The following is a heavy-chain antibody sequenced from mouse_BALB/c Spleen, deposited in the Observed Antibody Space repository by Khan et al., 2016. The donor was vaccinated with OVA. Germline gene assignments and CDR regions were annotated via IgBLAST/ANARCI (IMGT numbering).Heavy chain of an antibody. Sequence: QVQLKESGAELARPGASVKMSCKASGYTFTSYTIHWIKQRPGQGLEWIGYINPSSGYTNYNQKFKDKATLTADKSSTTAYMQLSSLTSDDYAAYYYARDGAYYRNDGWFAYWGQGTLVTVSA. CDR3: ARDGAYYRNDGWFAY. CDR1: GYTFTSYT. J-gene: IGHJ3*01. V-gene: IGHV1-4*01. D-gene: IGHD2-14*01. CDR2: INPSSGYT.